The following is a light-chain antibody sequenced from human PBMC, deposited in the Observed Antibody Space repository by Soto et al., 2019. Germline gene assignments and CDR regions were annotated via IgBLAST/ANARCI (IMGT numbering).Light chain of an antibody. Sequence: QSVLTQPHSASGTPGQRVSISCSGNSSNIGTSSVHWFQQLPGTAPKLLISTTNQRPSGVPERFSGSKSGTSASLAISGLQSEDEADYYCAAWDGSLNGHVFGTGTKVTVL. CDR2: TTN. V-gene: IGLV1-44*01. J-gene: IGLJ1*01. CDR1: SSNIGTSS. CDR3: AAWDGSLNGHV.